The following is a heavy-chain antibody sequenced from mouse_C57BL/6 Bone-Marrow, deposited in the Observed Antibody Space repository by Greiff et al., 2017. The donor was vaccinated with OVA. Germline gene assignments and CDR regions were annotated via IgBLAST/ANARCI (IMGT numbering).Heavy chain of an antibody. CDR1: GFTFSSYG. CDR2: ISSGGSYT. D-gene: IGHD1-1*01. CDR3: ARQYYGSSDWYFDV. V-gene: IGHV5-6*02. Sequence: DVKLVESGGDLVKPGGSLKLSCAASGFTFSSYGMSWVRQTPDKRLEWVATISSGGSYTYYPDSVKGRFTISRDNAKNTLYLQMSSLKSEDTAMYYCARQYYGSSDWYFDVWGTGTTVTVSS. J-gene: IGHJ1*03.